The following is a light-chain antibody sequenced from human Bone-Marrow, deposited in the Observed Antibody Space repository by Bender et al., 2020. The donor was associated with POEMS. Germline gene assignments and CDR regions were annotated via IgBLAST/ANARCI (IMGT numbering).Light chain of an antibody. CDR1: SSNIGAGYD. V-gene: IGLV1-40*01. J-gene: IGLJ3*02. Sequence: HSVLTQPPSVSGAPGQRVTISCTGSSSNIGAGYDVHWYQQLPGTAPKLLIYGNTIRPSGVPARFSGSKSGTSASLAITGLQAEDEADYYCQSYDRSLSGSWVFGGGTKLTVL. CDR2: GNT. CDR3: QSYDRSLSGSWV.